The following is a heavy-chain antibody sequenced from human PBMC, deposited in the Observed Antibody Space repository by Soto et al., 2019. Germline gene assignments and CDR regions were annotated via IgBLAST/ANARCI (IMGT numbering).Heavy chain of an antibody. Sequence: PSETLSLTCAVSGYSISSGYYWGWIRQPPGKGLEWNGSIYHNGSTYYNPTLKNRVTKPVDTSKNQFSLKLISVTAADTAVYYCARAGAQGYDFWSGYPPTYYYGMDVWGQGTTVTVSS. J-gene: IGHJ6*02. CDR3: ARAGAQGYDFWSGYPPTYYYGMDV. CDR1: GYSISSGYY. V-gene: IGHV4-38-2*01. D-gene: IGHD3-3*01. CDR2: IYHNGST.